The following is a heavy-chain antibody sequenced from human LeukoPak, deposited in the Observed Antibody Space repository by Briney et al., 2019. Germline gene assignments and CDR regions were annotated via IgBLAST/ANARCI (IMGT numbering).Heavy chain of an antibody. D-gene: IGHD1-26*01. Sequence: GGSLRLSCAASGFTFSSYEMNWVRQAPGKGLEWVANIKQDGSEKYYVDSVKGRFTISRDNAKNSLYLQMNSLRAEDTAVYYCARDSGGEWELLEYFQHWGQGTLVTVSS. CDR2: IKQDGSEK. CDR3: ARDSGGEWELLEYFQH. CDR1: GFTFSSYE. J-gene: IGHJ1*01. V-gene: IGHV3-7*01.